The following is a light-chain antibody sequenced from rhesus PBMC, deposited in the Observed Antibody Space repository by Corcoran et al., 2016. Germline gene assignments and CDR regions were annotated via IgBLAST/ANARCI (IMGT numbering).Light chain of an antibody. CDR3: QHGYGTPLYS. CDR2: RAS. J-gene: IGKJ2*01. V-gene: IGKV1-25*01. CDR1: QDISNK. Sequence: DIQMTQSPSSLSASAGDRVTITCQASQDISNKLAWYQQKPGRVPKLLIDRASNLESGGPSRFSGSQSGTDFTLTISSLPPSDFATYYCQHGYGTPLYSFGQGTKVDIK.